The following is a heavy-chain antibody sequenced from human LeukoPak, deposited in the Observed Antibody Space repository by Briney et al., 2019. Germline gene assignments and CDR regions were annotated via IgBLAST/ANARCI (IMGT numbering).Heavy chain of an antibody. Sequence: SVKVSCKASGGTFSSYAISWVRQAPGQGLEWMGGIIPIFGTANYAQRFQGRVTITADESTSKAYMELSSLRSEDTAVYYCARGEEGYYFDYWGQGTLVTVSS. V-gene: IGHV1-69*01. CDR1: GGTFSSYA. CDR2: IIPIFGTA. CDR3: ARGEEGYYFDY. J-gene: IGHJ4*02.